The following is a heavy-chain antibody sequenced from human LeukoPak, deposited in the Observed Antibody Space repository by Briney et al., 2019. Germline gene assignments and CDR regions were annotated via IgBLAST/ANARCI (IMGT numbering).Heavy chain of an antibody. Sequence: PSETLSLTCAVYGGSFSGYYWSWIRRPPGKGLEWIGEINHSGSTNYNPSLKSRVTISVDTSKNQFSLKLSSVTAADTAVYYCALTVGIAVAGKWFDPWGQGTLVTVSS. D-gene: IGHD6-19*01. CDR1: GGSFSGYY. CDR2: INHSGST. V-gene: IGHV4-34*01. J-gene: IGHJ5*02. CDR3: ALTVGIAVAGKWFDP.